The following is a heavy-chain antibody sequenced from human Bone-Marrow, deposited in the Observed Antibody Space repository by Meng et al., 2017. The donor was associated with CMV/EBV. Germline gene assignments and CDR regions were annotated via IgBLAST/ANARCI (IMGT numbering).Heavy chain of an antibody. Sequence: ASVKVSCKASGYTFTGYYMHWVRQAPGQGLEWMGWINPNSGGTNYAQKFQGRVTMTRDTSISTAYMELSRLRSDDTAVYYCACRSIVGATINYWGQGTRVTGSS. J-gene: IGHJ4*02. CDR2: INPNSGGT. CDR1: GYTFTGYY. CDR3: ACRSIVGATINY. D-gene: IGHD1-26*01. V-gene: IGHV1-2*02.